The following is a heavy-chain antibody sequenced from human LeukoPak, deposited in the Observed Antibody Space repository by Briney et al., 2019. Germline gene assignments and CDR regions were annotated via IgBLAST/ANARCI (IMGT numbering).Heavy chain of an antibody. CDR2: IKQDGSEK. D-gene: IGHD6-19*01. V-gene: IGHV3-7*01. Sequence: PGGSLRLSCAASGFTFGSYWMTWVRQAPGKGLEWVANIKQDGSEKYYVDSVRGRFTISRDNAKNSLYLQMSSLRAEDTAVYYCARDGFQYSSGWYSGVGYFDYWGQGTLVTVSS. J-gene: IGHJ4*02. CDR1: GFTFGSYW. CDR3: ARDGFQYSSGWYSGVGYFDY.